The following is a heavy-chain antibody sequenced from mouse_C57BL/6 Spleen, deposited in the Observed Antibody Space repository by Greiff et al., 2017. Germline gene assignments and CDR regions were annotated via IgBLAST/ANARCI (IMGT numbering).Heavy chain of an antibody. D-gene: IGHD1-1*01. CDR2: IDPSDSYT. CDR3: ARGDTTVVATPFAY. J-gene: IGHJ3*01. V-gene: IGHV1-50*01. CDR1: GYTFTSYW. Sequence: QVQLQQSGAELVKPGASVKLSCKASGYTFTSYWMQWVKQRPGQGLEWIGEIDPSDSYTNYNQKFKGKATLTVDTSSSTAYMQLSSLTSEDSAVYYCARGDTTVVATPFAYWGQGTLVTVSA.